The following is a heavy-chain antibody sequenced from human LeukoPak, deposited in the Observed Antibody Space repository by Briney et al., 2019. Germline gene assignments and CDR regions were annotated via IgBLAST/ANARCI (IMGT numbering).Heavy chain of an antibody. CDR3: GRGTKSFDP. CDR1: GYTFTAYY. CDR2: INPNTGDT. J-gene: IGHJ5*02. Sequence: WASVKVSCKASGYTFTAYYVHWVRQAPGQGLEWIGWINPNTGDTNYAPKFQGRVTMIKDTSTNSAYMELNKLTSDDTAVYYCGRGTKSFDPWGQGTLVTVSS. V-gene: IGHV1-2*02. D-gene: IGHD1-7*01.